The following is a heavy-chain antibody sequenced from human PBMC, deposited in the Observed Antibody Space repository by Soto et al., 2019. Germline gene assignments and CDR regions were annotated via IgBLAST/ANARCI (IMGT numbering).Heavy chain of an antibody. CDR1: GGSISSNY. V-gene: IGHV4-59*01. CDR3: ARYRREAVAGYTLDN. Sequence: SETLSLTCTVSGGSISSNYWTWIRQPPGKGLEWIGYVYNSGSTNYNHSLKSRVTISEDTSKSQFSLKVNSMTAADTAVYYCARYRREAVAGYTLDNWGQGILVTVSS. CDR2: VYNSGST. D-gene: IGHD6-13*01. J-gene: IGHJ4*02.